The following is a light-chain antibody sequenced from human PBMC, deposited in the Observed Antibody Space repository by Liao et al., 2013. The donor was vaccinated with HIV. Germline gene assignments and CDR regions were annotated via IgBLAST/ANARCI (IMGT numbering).Light chain of an antibody. CDR1: NIGGRS. CDR3: QVWDTSSAHQV. Sequence: SYLLTQPSSVSVAPGTTATITCGGDNIGGRSVHWYQHKAGQAPHLVISYDNDRPSGIPARFSGSNSGNTATLTISRVEAGDEADYYCQVWDTSSAHQVFGGGTKLTVL. V-gene: IGLV3-21*04. CDR2: YDN. J-gene: IGLJ3*02.